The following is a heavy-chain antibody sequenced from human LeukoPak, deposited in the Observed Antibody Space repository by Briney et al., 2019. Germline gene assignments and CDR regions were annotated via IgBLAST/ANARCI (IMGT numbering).Heavy chain of an antibody. CDR2: ISSGSSYI. D-gene: IGHD3-22*01. CDR1: GFTFSTYS. V-gene: IGHV3-21*01. J-gene: IGHJ4*02. CDR3: ARASRYDSTGYYPYYFDY. Sequence: GGSLRLSCAASGFTFSTYSMNWVRQAPGKGLEWVSSISSGSSYIYYTDSVKGRFTISRDNGKNSLDLHMNSLRVEDTAVYYCARASRYDSTGYYPYYFDYWGQGTLVTVSS.